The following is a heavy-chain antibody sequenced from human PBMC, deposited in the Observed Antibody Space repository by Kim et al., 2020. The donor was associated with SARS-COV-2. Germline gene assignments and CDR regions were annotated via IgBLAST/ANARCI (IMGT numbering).Heavy chain of an antibody. J-gene: IGHJ4*02. CDR2: ISYDGSNK. Sequence: GGSLRLSCAASGFTFSSYGMHWVRQAPGKGLEWVAVISYDGSNKYYADSVKGRFTISRDNSKNTLYLQMNSLRAEDTAVYYCAKIQYYYGSGSPDYWGQGTLVTVSS. CDR3: AKIQYYYGSGSPDY. D-gene: IGHD3-10*01. V-gene: IGHV3-30*18. CDR1: GFTFSSYG.